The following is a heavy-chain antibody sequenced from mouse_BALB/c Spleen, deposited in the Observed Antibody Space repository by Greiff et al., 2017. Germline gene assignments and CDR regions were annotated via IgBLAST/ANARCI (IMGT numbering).Heavy chain of an antibody. Sequence: VKLVESRPELVKPGALVKISCKASGYTFTSYDINWVKQRPGQGLEWIGWIYPGDGSTKYNEKFKGKATLTADKSSSTAYMQLSSLTSENSAVYFCARSNYRGFAYWGQGTLVTVSA. CDR2: IYPGDGST. CDR1: GYTFTSYD. D-gene: IGHD2-12*01. V-gene: IGHV1S56*01. CDR3: ARSNYRGFAY. J-gene: IGHJ3*01.